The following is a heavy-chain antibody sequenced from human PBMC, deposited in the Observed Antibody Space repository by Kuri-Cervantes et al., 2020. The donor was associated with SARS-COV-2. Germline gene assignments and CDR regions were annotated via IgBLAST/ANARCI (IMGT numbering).Heavy chain of an antibody. Sequence: SVKVSCKASGGTFSSYAISWVRQAPGQGLVWMGGIIPIFGTANYAQKFQGRVTITRDTSASTAYMELSSLRSEDTAVYYCAIARGHNWNYDFDYWGQGTLVTVSS. CDR3: AIARGHNWNYDFDY. D-gene: IGHD1-7*01. CDR1: GGTFSSYA. J-gene: IGHJ4*02. CDR2: IIPIFGTA. V-gene: IGHV1-69*05.